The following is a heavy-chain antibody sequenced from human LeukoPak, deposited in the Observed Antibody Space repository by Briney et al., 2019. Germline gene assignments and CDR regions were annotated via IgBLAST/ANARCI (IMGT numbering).Heavy chain of an antibody. Sequence: SQTLSLTCTVSGGSISSGIYCWSWIRQPAGKGLEWIGRIYTSGSTNYHPSLKSRVTISVDTSKNQFALKLSSLTAADTAVYYCARDRSLAARVYYYYYYMDVWGKGTTVTVSS. CDR3: ARDRSLAARVYYYYYYMDV. CDR2: IYTSGST. V-gene: IGHV4-61*02. D-gene: IGHD2-15*01. J-gene: IGHJ6*03. CDR1: GGSISSGIYC.